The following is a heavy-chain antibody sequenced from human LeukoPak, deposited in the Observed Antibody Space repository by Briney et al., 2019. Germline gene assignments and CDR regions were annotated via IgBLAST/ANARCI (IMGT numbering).Heavy chain of an antibody. V-gene: IGHV3-21*01. J-gene: IGHJ4*02. CDR2: ISSSSTYI. CDR1: GFTFSSYS. D-gene: IGHD1-1*01. Sequence: GGSLRLSCAASGFTFSSYSMNWARQVSGKGLEWVSYISSSSTYINYADSVKGRFTISRDNAKNSLYLQMNSLRAEDTAVYYCARGAGTGYFDYWGQGTLVTVSS. CDR3: ARGAGTGYFDY.